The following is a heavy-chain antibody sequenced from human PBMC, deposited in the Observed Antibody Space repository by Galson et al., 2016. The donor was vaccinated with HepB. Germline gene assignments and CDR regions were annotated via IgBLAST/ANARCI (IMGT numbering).Heavy chain of an antibody. CDR3: EKRPPYNNNWCLGFGP. J-gene: IGHJ5*02. D-gene: IGHD6-13*01. CDR2: ISGNAATT. CDR1: GFTFSTYA. V-gene: IGHV3-23*01. Sequence: SLRLSCAASGFTFSTYAMSWVRQAPGKGLEWVSVISGNAATTYYADSVKGRFTISRDNSKKKVYLQMKSLRAEDTAVYYCEKRPPYNNNWCLGFGPWGQGTRVTVSA.